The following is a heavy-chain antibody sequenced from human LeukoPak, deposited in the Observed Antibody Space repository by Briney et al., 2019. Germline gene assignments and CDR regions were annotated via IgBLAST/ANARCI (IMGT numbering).Heavy chain of an antibody. V-gene: IGHV1-69*13. CDR1: GGTFSSYA. D-gene: IGHD1-26*01. J-gene: IGHJ4*02. CDR2: IIPIFGTA. Sequence: SVKVSCKASGGTFSSYAISWVRQAPGQGLEWMGGIIPIFGTANYAQKFQGRVTITADESTSAAYMELISLRSEDTAVYYCARVNGVGATDYWGQGTLVTVSS. CDR3: ARVNGVGATDY.